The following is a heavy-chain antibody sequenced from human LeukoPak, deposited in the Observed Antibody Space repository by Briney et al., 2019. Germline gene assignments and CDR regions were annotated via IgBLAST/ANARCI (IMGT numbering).Heavy chain of an antibody. J-gene: IGHJ4*02. V-gene: IGHV3-9*01. CDR1: GFTFDDYA. CDR2: ISWNSGSI. Sequence: GGSLRLSCAASGFTFDDYAMHWVRQAPGKGLGWVSGISWNSGSIGYADSVKGRFTISRDNAKNSLYLQMNSLRAEDTALYYCAKVRTQDYDDFDYWGQGTLVTVSS. D-gene: IGHD4-17*01. CDR3: AKVRTQDYDDFDY.